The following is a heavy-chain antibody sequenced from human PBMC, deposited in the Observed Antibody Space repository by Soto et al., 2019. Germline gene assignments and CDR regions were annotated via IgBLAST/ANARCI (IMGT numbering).Heavy chain of an antibody. CDR2: VFYSGAT. CDR3: ARAGFSYGHLLF. CDR1: GGPIKTGDYY. J-gene: IGHJ4*02. Sequence: SSETLSLTCNVSGGPIKTGDYYWNWIRQPPGKGLEWIGYVFYSGATNYSPSLKSRAATSMDTSKNQFSLSLTSVTAADTAVYYCARAGFSYGHLLFWGQGIRVTVSS. D-gene: IGHD3-10*01. V-gene: IGHV4-30-4*01.